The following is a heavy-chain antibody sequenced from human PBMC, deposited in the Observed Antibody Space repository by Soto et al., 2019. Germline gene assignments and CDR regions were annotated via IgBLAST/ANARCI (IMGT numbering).Heavy chain of an antibody. V-gene: IGHV3-21*01. CDR3: ASSKVYYYYYGMDV. D-gene: IGHD2-2*01. Sequence: GGSLRLSCAASGFTFSSYSMNWVRQAPGKGLEWVSSISSSSSYIYYADSVKGRFTISRDNAKNSLYLQMNSLRAEDTAVYYCASSKVYYYYYGMDVWGQGTTVTVSS. J-gene: IGHJ6*02. CDR1: GFTFSSYS. CDR2: ISSSSSYI.